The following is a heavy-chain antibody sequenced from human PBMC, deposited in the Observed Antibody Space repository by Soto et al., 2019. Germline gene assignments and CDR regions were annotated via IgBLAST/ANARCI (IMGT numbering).Heavy chain of an antibody. CDR3: ARDRIRFLEWPGGFDP. CDR2: ISAYNGNT. CDR1: GYTFTSYG. V-gene: IGHV1-18*01. D-gene: IGHD3-3*01. Sequence: ASVKVSCKASGYTFTSYGISWVRQAPGQGLEWMGWISAYNGNTNYAQKLQGRVTMTTDTSTSTAYMELRSLRSDDTAVYYCARDRIRFLEWPGGFDPWRQGTLVTVSS. J-gene: IGHJ5*02.